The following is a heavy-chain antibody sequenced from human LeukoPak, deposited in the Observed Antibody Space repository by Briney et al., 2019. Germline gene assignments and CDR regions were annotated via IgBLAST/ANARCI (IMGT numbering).Heavy chain of an antibody. V-gene: IGHV3-21*01. CDR3: ARDRYGDYGMDV. J-gene: IGHJ6*02. D-gene: IGHD4-17*01. Sequence: PGGSLRLSCAASGFTFSSYSMNWVRQAPGKGLEWVSSIGSSSSYIYYADSVKGRFTISRDNAKNSLYLQMNSLRAEDTAVYYCARDRYGDYGMDVWGQGTTVTVSS. CDR2: IGSSSSYI. CDR1: GFTFSSYS.